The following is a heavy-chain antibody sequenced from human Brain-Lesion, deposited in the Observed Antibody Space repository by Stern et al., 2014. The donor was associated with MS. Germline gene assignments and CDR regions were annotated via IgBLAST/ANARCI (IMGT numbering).Heavy chain of an antibody. CDR3: AREGETSDFFPFDY. Sequence: QVQLQESGPGLVKPSQTLSLTCTVSGGSMNSRPYYWNWLRQPAGKALEWIGRIYISGSTNYNPSLESRVTISIDTSKNQTSTTLGLVTAADTAVYYCAREGETSDFFPFDYWGQGAQVIVSS. D-gene: IGHD3/OR15-3a*01. CDR1: GGSMNSRPYY. V-gene: IGHV4-61*02. J-gene: IGHJ4*02. CDR2: IYISGST.